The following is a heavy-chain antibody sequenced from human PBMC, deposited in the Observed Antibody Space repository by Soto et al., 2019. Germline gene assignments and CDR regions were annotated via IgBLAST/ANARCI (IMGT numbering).Heavy chain of an antibody. CDR2: MNPNSGNT. J-gene: IGHJ4*02. CDR1: GYTFTSYD. V-gene: IGHV1-8*01. D-gene: IGHD3-22*01. Sequence: ASVKVSCKASGYTFTSYDINWVRQATGQGLEWMGWMNPNSGNTGYAQKFQGRVTMTRNTSISTAYMELSSLRSADTAVYYCARAIYDSSGYYTRIFDYWGQGTLVTVSS. CDR3: ARAIYDSSGYYTRIFDY.